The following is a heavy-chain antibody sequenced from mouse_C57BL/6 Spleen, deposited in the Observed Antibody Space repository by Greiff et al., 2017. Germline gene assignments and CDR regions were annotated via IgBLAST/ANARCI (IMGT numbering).Heavy chain of an antibody. J-gene: IGHJ4*01. V-gene: IGHV5-17*01. CDR1: GFTFSDYG. Sequence: EVQVVESGGGLVKPGGSLKLSCAASGFTFSDYGMHWVRQAPEQGLEWVAYISRGSSTIYYADTVKGRFTISKDNAKNTLFLQLTSLRSEDTAMYYCARGGNYYGSIRAYYAMDYLGQGTSVTVSS. D-gene: IGHD1-1*01. CDR3: ARGGNYYGSIRAYYAMDY. CDR2: ISRGSSTI.